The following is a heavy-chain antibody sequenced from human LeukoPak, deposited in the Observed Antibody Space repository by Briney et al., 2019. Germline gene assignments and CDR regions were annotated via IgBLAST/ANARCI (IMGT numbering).Heavy chain of an antibody. Sequence: GGSLRLSCAASGFTVSTNYMSWVRQAPGKGLEWVSVIYSGGSTYYADSVKGRFTISRDNSKNTLYLQMNSLRAEDTAVYYCAIHEFLCPQCSGGYVDYWGQGTLVTVSS. J-gene: IGHJ4*02. V-gene: IGHV3-53*01. CDR3: AIHEFLCPQCSGGYVDY. D-gene: IGHD2/OR15-2a*01. CDR2: IYSGGST. CDR1: GFTVSTNY.